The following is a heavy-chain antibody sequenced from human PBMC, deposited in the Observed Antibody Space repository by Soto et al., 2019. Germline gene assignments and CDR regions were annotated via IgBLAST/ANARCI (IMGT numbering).Heavy chain of an antibody. CDR3: SSDHQIAAAVEWCDP. Sequence: VASVKVSCNACGETIDIYGRSWVQQAKGQGLEWMGWISAYNGNTNYAQKLQGRVTMTTDTSTSTAYMELRSVRSDDTAVYYCSSDHQIAAAVEWCDPWGQGSRVTVSS. V-gene: IGHV1-18*01. CDR2: ISAYNGNT. J-gene: IGHJ5*02. CDR1: GETIDIYG. D-gene: IGHD6-13*01.